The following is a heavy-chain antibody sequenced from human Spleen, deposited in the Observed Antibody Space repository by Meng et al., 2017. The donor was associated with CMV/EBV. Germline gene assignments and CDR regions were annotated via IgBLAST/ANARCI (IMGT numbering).Heavy chain of an antibody. CDR1: GGSIIISRRY. J-gene: IGHJ4*02. V-gene: IGHV4-39*07. CDR3: AREGFSSSWSASNFDY. D-gene: IGHD6-13*01. Sequence: SETLSLTCTVSGGSIIISRRYWGWVRQSPGRGLEWLGVIYYTGSTHYNPSLKSRVTISLDTSKNQFSLKLSSVTAADTAVYYCAREGFSSSWSASNFDYWGQGVLVTVSS. CDR2: IYYTGST.